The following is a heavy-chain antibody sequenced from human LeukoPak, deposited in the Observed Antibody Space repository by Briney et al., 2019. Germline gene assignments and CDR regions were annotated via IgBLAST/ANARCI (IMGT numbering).Heavy chain of an antibody. CDR2: INPNSGGT. Sequence: GASVKVSCKASGYTFTGYYMHWVRQAPGQGLEWMGWINPNSGGTNYAQKFQGRVTMTRDTSISTAYMELSRLRSDDTAVYYCARVPHDILTGLDYWGQGTLVTVSS. CDR1: GYTFTGYY. V-gene: IGHV1-2*02. J-gene: IGHJ4*02. CDR3: ARVPHDILTGLDY. D-gene: IGHD3-9*01.